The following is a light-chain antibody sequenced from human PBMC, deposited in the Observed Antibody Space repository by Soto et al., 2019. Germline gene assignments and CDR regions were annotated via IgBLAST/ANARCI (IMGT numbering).Light chain of an antibody. CDR3: SSYAGDNIFV. Sequence: QSALTQPPSASGSPGQSVTISCTGTSSDVGYYNFVSWYQQRPGKAPKLMIYEVNKRPSGVPDRFSGSKSGNTASLTVSGLQPEDEADYYCSSYAGDNIFVFGTGTKVTVL. CDR2: EVN. CDR1: SSDVGYYNF. V-gene: IGLV2-8*01. J-gene: IGLJ1*01.